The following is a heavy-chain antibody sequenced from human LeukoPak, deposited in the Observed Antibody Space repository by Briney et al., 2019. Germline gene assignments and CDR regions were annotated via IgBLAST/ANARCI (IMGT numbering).Heavy chain of an antibody. V-gene: IGHV4-34*01. CDR1: GGSFSGYY. J-gene: IGHJ4*02. Sequence: LETLSLTCAVYGGSFSGYYWSWIRQPPGKGLEWIGEINHSGSTNYNPSLKSRVTISVDTSKNQFSLKLSSVTAADTAAYYCARGRRGSGYYYAILFDYWGQGTLVTVSS. D-gene: IGHD3-22*01. CDR2: INHSGST. CDR3: ARGRRGSGYYYAILFDY.